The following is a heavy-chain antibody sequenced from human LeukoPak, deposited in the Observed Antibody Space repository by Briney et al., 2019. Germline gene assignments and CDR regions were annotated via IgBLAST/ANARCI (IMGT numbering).Heavy chain of an antibody. J-gene: IGHJ5*02. CDR1: GFTFSSYA. CDR3: ARDGFPFGVVTFDAMDWFDP. Sequence: PGRSLRLSCAASGFTFSSYAMHWVRQAPGKGLEWVAVISYDGSNKYYADSVKGRFTISRDNSKNTLYLQMNSLRAEDTAVYYCARDGFPFGVVTFDAMDWFDPWGQGTLVTVSS. CDR2: ISYDGSNK. D-gene: IGHD3-3*01. V-gene: IGHV3-30-3*01.